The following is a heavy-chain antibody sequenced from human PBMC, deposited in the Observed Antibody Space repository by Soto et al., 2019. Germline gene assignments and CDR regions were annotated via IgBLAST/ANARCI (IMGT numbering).Heavy chain of an antibody. CDR2: VSTSGNV. CDR1: GGSLTKYY. D-gene: IGHD3-3*01. Sequence: SATLSLTCTVSGGSLTKYYWSWIRQPAGKGLEWIGRVSTSGNVVSKASLRSRLTMSVDTSKNQFSLRLTSVTAADTAVYYCERDNNDFWSLYPLAFDYWGQGALVT. V-gene: IGHV4-4*07. J-gene: IGHJ4*02. CDR3: ERDNNDFWSLYPLAFDY.